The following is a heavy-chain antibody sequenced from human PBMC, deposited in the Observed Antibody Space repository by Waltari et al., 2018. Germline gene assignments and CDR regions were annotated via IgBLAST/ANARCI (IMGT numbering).Heavy chain of an antibody. CDR1: GFTFDDYA. CDR3: AKAYPSSWYDAFDI. Sequence: EVQLMESGGGLVQPGRSLRLSCAASGFTFDDYAMHWVRQAPGKGLEWVSGISWNSGSIGYADSVKGRFTISRDNAKNSLYLQMNSLRAEDTALYYCAKAYPSSWYDAFDIWGQGTMVTVSS. J-gene: IGHJ3*02. V-gene: IGHV3-9*01. CDR2: ISWNSGSI. D-gene: IGHD6-13*01.